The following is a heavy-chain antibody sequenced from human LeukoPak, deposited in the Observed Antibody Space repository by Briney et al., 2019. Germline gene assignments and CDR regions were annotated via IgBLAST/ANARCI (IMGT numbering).Heavy chain of an antibody. Sequence: ASVKVSCKASGYTFTSYGISWVRQAPGQGLEWMGWISAYNGNTNYAQKLQGRVTMTTDTSTSTAYMELRSLRSDDTAVYYCARVRGGYSGYGYFDYWGQGTLVTVSS. CDR3: ARVRGGYSGYGYFDY. CDR1: GYTFTSYG. D-gene: IGHD5-12*01. CDR2: ISAYNGNT. J-gene: IGHJ4*02. V-gene: IGHV1-18*01.